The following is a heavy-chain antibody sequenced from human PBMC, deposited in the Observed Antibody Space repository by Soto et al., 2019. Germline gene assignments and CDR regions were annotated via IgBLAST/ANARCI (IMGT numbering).Heavy chain of an antibody. J-gene: IGHJ6*02. CDR1: GFALTSTGEG. CDR3: VQSRCGGDCLTFYSSHAYYGLDV. Sequence: QITLKESGPTLVKPTQTLTLTCTVSGFALTSTGEGVGWSRRPPGKHMKGLALVYWDDDKRYNPSLRSRLTITKDTSKKQVVLTMTNMDPVDTATYYCVQSRCGGDCLTFYSSHAYYGLDVWGQGTTVTVSS. CDR2: VYWDDDK. D-gene: IGHD2-21*02. V-gene: IGHV2-5*02.